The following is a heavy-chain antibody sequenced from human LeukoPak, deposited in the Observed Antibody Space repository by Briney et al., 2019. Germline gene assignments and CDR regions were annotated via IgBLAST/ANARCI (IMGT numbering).Heavy chain of an antibody. Sequence: GALVKVSCKASGYTFTSYGISWVRQAPGQGLEWMGWISAYNGNTNYAQKLQGRVTMTTDTSTSTAYMELRSLRSDDTAVYYCARDRVFRLWFGEGGMDVWGKGTTVTVSS. V-gene: IGHV1-18*01. CDR3: ARDRVFRLWFGEGGMDV. J-gene: IGHJ6*04. CDR2: ISAYNGNT. CDR1: GYTFTSYG. D-gene: IGHD3-10*01.